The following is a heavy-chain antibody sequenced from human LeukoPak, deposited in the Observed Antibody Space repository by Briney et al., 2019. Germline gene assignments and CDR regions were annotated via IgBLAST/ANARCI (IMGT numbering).Heavy chain of an antibody. CDR1: GGSFSGYY. V-gene: IGHV4-34*01. D-gene: IGHD2-21*01. CDR3: ARAPIGDDAFDI. J-gene: IGHJ3*02. CDR2: INHSGST. Sequence: SETLSLTCAVYGGSFSGYYWSWNRQPPGKGLEWIGEINHSGSTNYNPSLKSRVTISVDTSKNQFSLKLSSVTAADTAVYYCARAPIGDDAFDIWGQGTMVTVSS.